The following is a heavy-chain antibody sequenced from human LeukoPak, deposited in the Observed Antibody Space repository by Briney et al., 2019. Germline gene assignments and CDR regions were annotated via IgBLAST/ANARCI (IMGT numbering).Heavy chain of an antibody. CDR2: IKQDGSEE. CDR3: ARGYSYGLAPFDY. Sequence: GGSLRLSCVASGFTFTNYWMSWVRQVPGKGLEWVANIKQDGSEELYADSVRGRYTISRDNAKNSLYLQMNSLRAEDTAVYHCARGYSYGLAPFDYWGQGTLSPSPQ. D-gene: IGHD5-18*01. CDR1: GFTFTNYW. J-gene: IGHJ4*02. V-gene: IGHV3-7*01.